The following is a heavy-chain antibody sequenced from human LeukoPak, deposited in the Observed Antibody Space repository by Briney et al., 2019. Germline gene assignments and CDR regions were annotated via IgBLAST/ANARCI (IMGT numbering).Heavy chain of an antibody. D-gene: IGHD4-23*01. J-gene: IGHJ4*02. V-gene: IGHV1-18*01. CDR1: GCTFTSYG. CDR3: ARGWLAETTVVTPYNY. CDR2: ISAYNGNT. Sequence: ASVKVSCKASGCTFTSYGISWVRQAPGQGLEWMGWISAYNGNTNCAQKLQGRVTMTTDTSTSTAYMELRSLRSDDTAVYYCARGWLAETTVVTPYNYWGQGTVVTVSS.